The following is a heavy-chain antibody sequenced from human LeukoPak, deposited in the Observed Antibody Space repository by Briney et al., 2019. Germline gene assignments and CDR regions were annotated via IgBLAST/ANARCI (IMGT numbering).Heavy chain of an antibody. V-gene: IGHV1-69*05. CDR2: IIPIFGTA. CDR1: GGTFSSYA. CDR3: ARDTSLRSMAFDI. J-gene: IGHJ3*02. Sequence: GASVKVSCKASGGTFSSYAISWVRQAPGQGLEWMGGIIPIFGTANYAQKFQGRVTITTDESTSTAYMELSSLRSEDTAVYYCARDTSLRSMAFDIWGQGTMVTVSS. D-gene: IGHD2/OR15-2a*01.